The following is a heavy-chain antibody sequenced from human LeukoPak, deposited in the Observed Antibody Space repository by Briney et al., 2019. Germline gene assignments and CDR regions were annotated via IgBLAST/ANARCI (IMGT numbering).Heavy chain of an antibody. CDR2: IYYSGST. CDR1: GGSISSYY. Sequence: SETLSLTCTVSGGSISSYYWSWIRQPPGKGLEWIGYIYYSGSTNYNPSLKSRVTISVDTSKNQFSLKLSSVTAADTAVYYCARARSYYYDSSGLRVFDYWGQGTLVTVSS. V-gene: IGHV4-59*12. J-gene: IGHJ4*02. CDR3: ARARSYYYDSSGLRVFDY. D-gene: IGHD3-22*01.